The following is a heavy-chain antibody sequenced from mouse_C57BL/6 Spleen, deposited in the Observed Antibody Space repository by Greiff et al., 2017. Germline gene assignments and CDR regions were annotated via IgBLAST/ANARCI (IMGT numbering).Heavy chain of an antibody. D-gene: IGHD2-3*01. CDR1: GFSLTSYG. Sequence: VQLQQSGPGLVQPSQSLSITCTVSGFSLTSYGVHWVRQSPGKGLEWLGVIWSGGSTDYNAAFISRMSISKDNSKSQVFFKMNRLQADDTGIYYCARNGYYLYYAMGCWGRGTSVTVSS. V-gene: IGHV2-2*01. CDR3: ARNGYYLYYAMGC. J-gene: IGHJ4*01. CDR2: IWSGGST.